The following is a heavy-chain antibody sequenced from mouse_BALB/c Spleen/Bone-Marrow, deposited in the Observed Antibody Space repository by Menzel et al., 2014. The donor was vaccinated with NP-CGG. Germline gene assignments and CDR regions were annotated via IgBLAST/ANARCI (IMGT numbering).Heavy chain of an antibody. V-gene: IGHV5-9-2*01. J-gene: IGHJ3*01. D-gene: IGHD2-4*01. CDR1: GFTFSNYG. CDR3: ARHAYYDQTEVSFIY. Sequence: DVKLVESGGGLVKSGGSLKLSCAASGFTFSNYGMSWVRQTPEKRLEWVATISGGGSYTFYSDSVKGRFTIPRDNAKNNLYLQLSSLRSEDTAVYYCARHAYYDQTEVSFIYWGQGTLVTVSA. CDR2: ISGGGSYT.